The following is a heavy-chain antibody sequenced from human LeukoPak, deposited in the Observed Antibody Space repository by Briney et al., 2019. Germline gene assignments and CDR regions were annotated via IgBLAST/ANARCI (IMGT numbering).Heavy chain of an antibody. V-gene: IGHV3-23*01. J-gene: IGHJ4*02. CDR2: ISGSGGST. CDR1: GASITNNW. D-gene: IGHD2-2*01. CDR3: AKDSLRTVPKASFDS. Sequence: ETLSLTCAVSGASITNNWWSWVRQSPGKGLEWVSGISGSGGSTYYADSVKGRFTISRDNSKNTLFLQMNSLRAEDRAVYYCAKDSLRTVPKASFDSWGQGTLVTVSS.